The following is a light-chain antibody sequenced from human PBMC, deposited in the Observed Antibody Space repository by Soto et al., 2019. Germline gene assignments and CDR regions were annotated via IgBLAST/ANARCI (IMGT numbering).Light chain of an antibody. V-gene: IGKV3-20*01. J-gene: IGKJ3*01. CDR3: QQYGSAPFT. Sequence: EIVLTQSPGTLSLSPGERATLSCRASQSISSNYLAWYQQKPGQAPRLLFYGASRRATGIPDRFSGSGSGTDFTLTISRLEPEDFAVYYCQQYGSAPFTFGPGTKVDIK. CDR1: QSISSNY. CDR2: GAS.